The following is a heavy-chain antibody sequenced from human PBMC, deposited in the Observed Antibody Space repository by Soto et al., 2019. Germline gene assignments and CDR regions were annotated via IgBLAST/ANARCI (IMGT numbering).Heavy chain of an antibody. CDR1: GGSFRREA. J-gene: IGHJ3*01. CDR2: ILPFFNTA. CDR3: ARGQDFGGNSDAFDV. Sequence: QVQLVQSGAEVKKPGSSVKVSCKASGGSFRREAINWVRQAPGPGPEWMGGILPFFNTADYAQKFQGRVTLTADVSTTTVYMGLGSLRFEDTAVYYWARGQDFGGNSDAFDVWGQGTMVIVSS. D-gene: IGHD2-15*01. V-gene: IGHV1-69*12.